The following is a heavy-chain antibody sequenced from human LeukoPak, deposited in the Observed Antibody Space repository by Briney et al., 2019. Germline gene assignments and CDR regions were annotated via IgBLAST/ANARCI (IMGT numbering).Heavy chain of an antibody. CDR1: GFTFDDYA. CDR3: AKGGRYYVWGSYRYGWFDP. J-gene: IGHJ5*02. V-gene: IGHV3-9*01. Sequence: GRSLRLSCAASGFTFDDYAMHWVRQAPGEGLEWVSGISWNSGSIGYADSVKGRFTISRDNAKNSLYLQMNSLRAEDTALYYCAKGGRYYVWGSYRYGWFDPWGQGTLVTVSS. D-gene: IGHD3-16*02. CDR2: ISWNSGSI.